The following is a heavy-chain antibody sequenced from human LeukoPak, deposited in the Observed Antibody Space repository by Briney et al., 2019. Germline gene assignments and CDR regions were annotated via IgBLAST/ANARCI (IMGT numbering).Heavy chain of an antibody. CDR2: IYTSGST. D-gene: IGHD3-22*01. CDR1: GGSISGYY. V-gene: IGHV4-4*07. J-gene: IGHJ4*02. Sequence: SETLSLTCTVSGGSISGYYWSWIRQPAGEGLEWIGRIYTSGSTNYNPSLKSRVTMSVDTSKNQFSLKLSSVTAADTAVYYCARDPDYYDSSGHDYWGQGTLVTVSS. CDR3: ARDPDYYDSSGHDY.